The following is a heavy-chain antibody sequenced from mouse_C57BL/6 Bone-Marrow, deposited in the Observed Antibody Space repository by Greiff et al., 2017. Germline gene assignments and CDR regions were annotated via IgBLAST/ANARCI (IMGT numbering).Heavy chain of an antibody. CDR1: GISITTGNYR. Sequence: EVKLEESGPGLVKPSQTVFLTCTVTGISITTGNYRWSWIRQFPGNKLEWIGYIYYSGTITYNPSLTSRTTITRDTPKNQFFLEMNSLTAEDTATYYGARESTVVATDWYFDVWGTGTTVTVSS. D-gene: IGHD1-1*01. CDR2: IYYSGTI. J-gene: IGHJ1*03. V-gene: IGHV3-5*01. CDR3: ARESTVVATDWYFDV.